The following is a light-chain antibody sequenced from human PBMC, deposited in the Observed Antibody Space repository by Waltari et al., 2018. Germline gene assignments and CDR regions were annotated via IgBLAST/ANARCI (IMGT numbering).Light chain of an antibody. CDR1: SSDVGAYNY. J-gene: IGLJ3*02. Sequence: HSALAQPASVSGSPGQSITISCTGTSSDVGAYNYVSWYQQHPGKAPRLMIYDVNNRPSEVSNRFSGSKSGNTASLTISGLQAEDEADYYCSSFTRASSWVFGGGTKLTV. CDR2: DVN. CDR3: SSFTRASSWV. V-gene: IGLV2-14*03.